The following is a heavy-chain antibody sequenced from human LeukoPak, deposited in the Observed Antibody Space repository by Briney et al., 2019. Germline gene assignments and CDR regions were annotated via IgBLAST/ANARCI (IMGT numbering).Heavy chain of an antibody. CDR2: IYYSGST. Sequence: PSETLSLTCTVSGGSISSYYWSWIRPPPGKGLEWIGSIYYSGSTYYNPSLKSRVTISVDTSKNQFSLKLSSVTAADTAVYYCARNYGSGSFYYYYYMDVWGKGTTVTISS. J-gene: IGHJ6*03. CDR3: ARNYGSGSFYYYYYMDV. V-gene: IGHV4-59*05. D-gene: IGHD3-10*01. CDR1: GGSISSYY.